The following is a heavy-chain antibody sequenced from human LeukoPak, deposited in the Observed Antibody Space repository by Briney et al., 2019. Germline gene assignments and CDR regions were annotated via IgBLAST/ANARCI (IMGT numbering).Heavy chain of an antibody. D-gene: IGHD3-10*01. J-gene: IGHJ6*03. Sequence: PGGSLRLSCAASGFTFSSYGMHWVRQAPGKGLEWVAVIWYDGSNKYYADSVKGRFTISRDNSKNTLYLQMNSLRAEDTAVYYCARDFRAPRYYGSGSYLGDYYYYYYMDVWGKGTTVTVSS. CDR2: IWYDGSNK. CDR3: ARDFRAPRYYGSGSYLGDYYYYYYMDV. CDR1: GFTFSSYG. V-gene: IGHV3-33*01.